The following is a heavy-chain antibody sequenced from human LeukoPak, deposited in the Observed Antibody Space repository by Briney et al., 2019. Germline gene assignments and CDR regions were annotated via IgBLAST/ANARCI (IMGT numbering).Heavy chain of an antibody. CDR2: ISSSSYI. CDR3: ARVVNGDYAIDY. Sequence: PGGSLRLSCAASGFTFSSYSMNWVRQAPGKGLEWVSSISSSSYIYYADSVKGRFTISRDNAKNSLYLQMNSLRAEDTAVYYCARVVNGDYAIDYWGQGTLVTVSS. V-gene: IGHV3-21*01. D-gene: IGHD4-17*01. J-gene: IGHJ4*02. CDR1: GFTFSSYS.